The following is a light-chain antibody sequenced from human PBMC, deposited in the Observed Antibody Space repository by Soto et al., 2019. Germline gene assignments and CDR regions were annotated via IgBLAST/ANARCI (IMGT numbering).Light chain of an antibody. J-gene: IGLJ2*01. CDR3: QTWGTGVVL. CDR1: SGHSSYA. V-gene: IGLV4-69*01. CDR2: LNSDGSH. Sequence: QLVLTQSPSASASLGASVRPTCTLSSGHSSYAIAWHQQQPEKGPRYLMKLNSDGSHSKGDGIPDRFSGSSSGAERYLTISSLQSEDEADYYCQTWGTGVVLFGGGTKVTVL.